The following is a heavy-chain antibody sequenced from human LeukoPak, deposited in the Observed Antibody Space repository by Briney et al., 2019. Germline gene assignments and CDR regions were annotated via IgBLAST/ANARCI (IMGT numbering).Heavy chain of an antibody. CDR3: ARWFYASGSYYNDC. D-gene: IGHD3-10*01. CDR1: GYSISSGYY. CDR2: IYYSEST. Sequence: SETLSLTCTVSGYSISSGYYWGWIRQPPGKGLEWIGNIYYSESTNYNPSLKSRVTISIDTSKNQFSLNLSSVTAADMAVYYCARWFYASGSYYNDCWGQGALVTVSS. J-gene: IGHJ4*02. V-gene: IGHV4-38-2*02.